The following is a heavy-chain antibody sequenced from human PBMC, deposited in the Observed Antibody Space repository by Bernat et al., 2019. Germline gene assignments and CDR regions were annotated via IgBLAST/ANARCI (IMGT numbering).Heavy chain of an antibody. D-gene: IGHD4-23*01. V-gene: IGHV3-30*03. J-gene: IGHJ4*02. CDR1: GFTFSNYG. Sequence: QVQLVESGGGVVQPGRSLRLSCAASGFTFSNYGMHWVRQAPGKGLEWVAVISYDGNTKYYAASVKGRFTISKDNSKNTLSLEMNSLGAEDTAVYYCARDRAVTHLDYWGQGTLVTVSS. CDR3: ARDRAVTHLDY. CDR2: ISYDGNTK.